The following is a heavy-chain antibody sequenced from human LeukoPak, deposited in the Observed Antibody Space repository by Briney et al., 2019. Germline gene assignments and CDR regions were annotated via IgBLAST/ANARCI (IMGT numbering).Heavy chain of an antibody. J-gene: IGHJ4*02. CDR3: ARVSCSGGSCYRDYFDY. Sequence: SVKVSCKASGGTFSSYAISWVRQAPGQGLEWMGGIIPIFGTANYAQKFQGRVTITADESTSTAYMELSSLRSEDTAVYYCARVSCSGGSCYRDYFDYWGQGTLSPSPQ. CDR1: GGTFSSYA. CDR2: IIPIFGTA. D-gene: IGHD2-15*01. V-gene: IGHV1-69*01.